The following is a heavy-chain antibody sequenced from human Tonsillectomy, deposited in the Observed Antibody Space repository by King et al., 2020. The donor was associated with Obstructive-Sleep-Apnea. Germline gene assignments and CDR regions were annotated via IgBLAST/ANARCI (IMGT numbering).Heavy chain of an antibody. D-gene: IGHD2-15*01. V-gene: IGHV4-30-4*01. J-gene: IGHJ4*02. CDR1: GGSISSGDYY. CDR2: IYYSGST. CDR3: ARSFRYCSGGSCYYFDY. Sequence: QLQESGPGLVKPSQTLSLTCTVSGGSISSGDYYWSWIRQPPGKGLEWIGYIYYSGSTYYNPSLKSRVTISVETSKNQCSLKLSSVTAADTAVYYCARSFRYCSGGSCYYFDYWGQGTLVTVSS.